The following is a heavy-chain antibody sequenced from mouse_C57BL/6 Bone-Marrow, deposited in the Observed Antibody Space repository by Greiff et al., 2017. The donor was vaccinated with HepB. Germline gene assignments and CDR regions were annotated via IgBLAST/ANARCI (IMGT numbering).Heavy chain of an antibody. D-gene: IGHD1-1*01. CDR2: IWRGGST. J-gene: IGHJ2*01. Sequence: VKLQQSGPGLVQPSQSLSITCTVSGFSLTSYGVHWVRQSPGKGLEWLGVIWRGGSTDYNAAFMSRLSITKDNSKSQVFFKMNSLQADDTAIYYCAKSGSYYYGPRDYFDYWGQGTTLTVSS. V-gene: IGHV2-5*01. CDR3: AKSGSYYYGPRDYFDY. CDR1: GFSLTSYG.